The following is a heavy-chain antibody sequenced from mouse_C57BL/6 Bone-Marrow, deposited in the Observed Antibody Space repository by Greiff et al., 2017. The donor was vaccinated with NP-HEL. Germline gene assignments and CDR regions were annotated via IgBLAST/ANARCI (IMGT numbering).Heavy chain of an antibody. D-gene: IGHD4-1*01. V-gene: IGHV3-6*01. CDR2: ISYDGSN. CDR1: GYSITSGYY. Sequence: EVQLQESGPGLVKPSQSLSLTCSVTGYSITSGYYWNWIRQFPGNKLEWMGYISYDGSNNYNPSFKNRISITRDTSKNQFFLKLNSVTTEDTATYYCARGLGRYAMDYWGQGTSVTVSS. CDR3: ARGLGRYAMDY. J-gene: IGHJ4*01.